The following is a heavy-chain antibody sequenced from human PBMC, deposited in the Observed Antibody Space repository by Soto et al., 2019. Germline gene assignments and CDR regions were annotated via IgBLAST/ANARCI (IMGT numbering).Heavy chain of an antibody. J-gene: IGHJ4*02. Sequence: GGSLRLSCAASGFTFSSYSMNWVRQAPGKGLEWVSSISSSSSYIYYADSVKGRFTISRDNAKNSLYLQMNSMRAEDTAVYYCARDLGSSGYDSWGQGTLVTVSS. D-gene: IGHD3-22*01. CDR1: GFTFSSYS. CDR2: ISSSSSYI. CDR3: ARDLGSSGYDS. V-gene: IGHV3-21*01.